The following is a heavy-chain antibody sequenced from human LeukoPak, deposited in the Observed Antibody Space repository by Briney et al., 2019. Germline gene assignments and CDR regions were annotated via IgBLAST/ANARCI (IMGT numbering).Heavy chain of an antibody. V-gene: IGHV3-48*01. D-gene: IGHD1-20*01. CDR3: ARHNWNHFDY. Sequence: PGGSLRLSCAASGFTFSSYWMSWVRQAPGKGLEWVSYISSSSSTIYYADSVKGRFTISRDNAKNSLNLQMNSLRAEDTAVYYCARHNWNHFDYWGQGTLVTVSS. CDR2: ISSSSSTI. J-gene: IGHJ4*02. CDR1: GFTFSSYW.